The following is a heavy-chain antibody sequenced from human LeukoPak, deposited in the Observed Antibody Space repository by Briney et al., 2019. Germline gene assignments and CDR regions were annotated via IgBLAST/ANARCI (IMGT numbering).Heavy chain of an antibody. CDR2: ISGSGGST. CDR3: AKVAMIVVGRPYYFDY. CDR1: GFTFSSYA. V-gene: IGHV3-23*01. J-gene: IGHJ4*02. Sequence: GGSLRLSCAASGFTFSSYAMSWVRQAPGKGLEWVSAISGSGGSTYYADSVKGRFTIPRDNSKNTLYLQMNSLRAEDTAVYYCAKVAMIVVGRPYYFDYWGQGTLVTVSS. D-gene: IGHD3-22*01.